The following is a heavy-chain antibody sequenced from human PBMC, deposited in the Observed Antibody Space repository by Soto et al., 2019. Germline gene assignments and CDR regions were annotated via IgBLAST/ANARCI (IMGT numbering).Heavy chain of an antibody. CDR3: ARDQSTVRGYYYGMDV. J-gene: IGHJ6*02. Sequence: QVQLVESGGGVVQPGRSLRLSCAASGFTFSSYAMHWVRQAPGKGLEWVAVISYDGSNKYYADSVKGQFTISRDNSKNTLYLQMNSLRAEDTAVYYCARDQSTVRGYYYGMDVWGQGTTVTVSS. V-gene: IGHV3-30-3*01. CDR2: ISYDGSNK. D-gene: IGHD4-4*01. CDR1: GFTFSSYA.